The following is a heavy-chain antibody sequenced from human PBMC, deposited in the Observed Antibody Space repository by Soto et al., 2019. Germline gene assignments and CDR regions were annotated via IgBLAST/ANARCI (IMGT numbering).Heavy chain of an antibody. CDR2: IYHGGLT. Sequence: PSVILSLTCAVSGDSLSSGYYWGWIRPPPGKGLEWIGSIYHGGLTSYNPSLQNRVSMSVDTSKNQFSLRLRSVTATDTAVYFCVRDPQYNFAWSDDYWGQGHLVTVSA. D-gene: IGHD1-20*01. J-gene: IGHJ4*02. CDR1: GDSLSSGYY. V-gene: IGHV4-38-2*02. CDR3: VRDPQYNFAWSDDY.